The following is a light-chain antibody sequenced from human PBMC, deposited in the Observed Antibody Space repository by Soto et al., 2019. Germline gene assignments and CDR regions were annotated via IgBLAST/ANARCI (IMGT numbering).Light chain of an antibody. CDR1: QSVSSSY. V-gene: IGKV3-20*01. CDR2: GAS. CDR3: QQYGGSPIT. Sequence: EIVLTQSPATLSLSPGERATLSCSASQSVSSSYLAWYQQKPGQAPRLLIYGASSRATGIPDRFSGSGSGTDFTLTISRLEPEDFAVYYCQQYGGSPITFGQGTRLEIK. J-gene: IGKJ5*01.